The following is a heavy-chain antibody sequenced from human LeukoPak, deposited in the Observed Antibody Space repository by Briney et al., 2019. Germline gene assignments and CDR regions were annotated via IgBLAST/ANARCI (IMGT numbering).Heavy chain of an antibody. CDR2: ISSSGSTI. CDR1: GFTFSSYE. J-gene: IGHJ4*02. Sequence: GGSLRLSCAASGFTFSSYEMNWVRQAPGKGLEWVSYISSSGSTIYCADSVKGRFTISRDNAKNSLYLQMNSLRAEDTAVYYCARASSDYSNGDHFDYWGQGTLVTVSS. D-gene: IGHD4-11*01. CDR3: ARASSDYSNGDHFDY. V-gene: IGHV3-48*03.